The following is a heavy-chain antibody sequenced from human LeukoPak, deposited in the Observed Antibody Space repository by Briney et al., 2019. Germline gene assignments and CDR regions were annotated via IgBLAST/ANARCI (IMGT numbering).Heavy chain of an antibody. CDR1: GGSISSTGHY. V-gene: IGHV4-39*01. J-gene: IGHJ6*02. CDR2: IYYTGTT. Sequence: PSETLSLTCTVSGGSISSTGHYWAWIRQPPGKGLEWLGSIYYTGTTYYNPSLKSRVTMSVDTFKNQFSLKVSSVTAADTAVYYCARHDIAVARRMDVWGQGTTVSVSS. D-gene: IGHD6-13*01. CDR3: ARHDIAVARRMDV.